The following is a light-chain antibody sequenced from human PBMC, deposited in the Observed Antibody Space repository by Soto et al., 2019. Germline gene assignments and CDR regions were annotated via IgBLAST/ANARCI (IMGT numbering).Light chain of an antibody. V-gene: IGKV3-15*01. Sequence: EIVMTQSPATLSVSPGERATLSRRASQSVRSNLAWYQQKPGQAPRLLISGASTRATGIPARFSGSGSGTEFTLTISSLQSEDFAVYYCQQYSSWPPITFGQGTRLEIK. CDR1: QSVRSN. CDR2: GAS. CDR3: QQYSSWPPIT. J-gene: IGKJ5*01.